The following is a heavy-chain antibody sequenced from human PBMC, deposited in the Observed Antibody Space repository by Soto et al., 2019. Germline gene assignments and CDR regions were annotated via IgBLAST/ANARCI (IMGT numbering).Heavy chain of an antibody. CDR3: AREEQWPDIGAFDI. CDR2: INSDGSST. Sequence: EVQLVESGGGLVQPGGSLRLSCAASGFTFSSYWMHWVRQAPGKGLGWVSRINSDGSSTSYADSVKGRFTISRDNAKNTLYLQMNSLRAEDTAVYYCAREEQWPDIGAFDIWGQGTMVTVSS. J-gene: IGHJ3*02. CDR1: GFTFSSYW. V-gene: IGHV3-74*01. D-gene: IGHD6-19*01.